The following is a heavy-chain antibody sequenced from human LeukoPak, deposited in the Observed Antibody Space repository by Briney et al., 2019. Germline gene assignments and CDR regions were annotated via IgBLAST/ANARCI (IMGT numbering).Heavy chain of an antibody. J-gene: IGHJ4*02. CDR1: GYIFTGYY. CDR2: ITPNNGGT. CDR3: ARGISYGGVPGGY. V-gene: IGHV1-2*02. D-gene: IGHD4-23*01. Sequence: ASVKVSCKASGYIFTGYYMHWVRQAPGQGLEWMGWITPNNGGTNYAQNLQGRVTITRDTSTSTAYMELRSLRSDDTAVYYCARGISYGGVPGGYWGQGTLVTVSS.